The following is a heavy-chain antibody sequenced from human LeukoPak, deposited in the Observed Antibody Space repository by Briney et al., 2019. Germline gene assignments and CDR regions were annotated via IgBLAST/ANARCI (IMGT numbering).Heavy chain of an antibody. D-gene: IGHD3-9*01. V-gene: IGHV3-48*03. CDR2: ITNGGSTI. Sequence: GGTLRLSCAASTFTFSSYEMNWVRQAPGKGLEWVSYITNGGSTIYYADSVKGRFTISRDNAKNSLYLQMNSLRAEDTAVYYCARGVGHYDILTGHFDYWGQGTLVTVSS. J-gene: IGHJ4*02. CDR3: ARGVGHYDILTGHFDY. CDR1: TFTFSSYE.